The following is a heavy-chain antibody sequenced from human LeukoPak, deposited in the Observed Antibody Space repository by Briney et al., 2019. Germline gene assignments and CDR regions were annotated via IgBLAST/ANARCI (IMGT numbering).Heavy chain of an antibody. Sequence: GRSLRLSCAASGFIFSNYAIHWVRPAPGKGLEWVAVISYDGSKKSYADSVKGRFTISRDNSKNTLYVQMNSLRAEDTAVYYCARGAHKRDDYGGFFDYWGQGTLVTVSS. CDR1: GFIFSNYA. CDR3: ARGAHKRDDYGGFFDY. V-gene: IGHV3-30*04. J-gene: IGHJ4*02. CDR2: ISYDGSKK. D-gene: IGHD4-23*01.